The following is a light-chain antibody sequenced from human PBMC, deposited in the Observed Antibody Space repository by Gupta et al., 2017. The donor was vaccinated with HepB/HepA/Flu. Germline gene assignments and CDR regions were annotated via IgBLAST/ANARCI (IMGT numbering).Light chain of an antibody. Sequence: EIVLTQSPATLSLSPGERATLSCRASQSVTSNYLAWYQQKPGQAPRLLIYGASRRATGIPDRFSGSGSGTDFTLTISGLEPEDFAVYYCQQYGSSPWTFGQGTKVEIK. CDR1: QSVTSNY. V-gene: IGKV3-20*01. J-gene: IGKJ1*01. CDR3: QQYGSSPWT. CDR2: GAS.